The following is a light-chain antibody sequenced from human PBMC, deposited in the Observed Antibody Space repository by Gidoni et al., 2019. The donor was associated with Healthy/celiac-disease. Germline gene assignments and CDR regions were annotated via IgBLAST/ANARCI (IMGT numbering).Light chain of an antibody. V-gene: IGLV2-14*01. CDR2: EVS. J-gene: IGLJ2*01. CDR1: SSDVGGYNY. CDR3: SSYTSSSTYVV. Sequence: QSALTQPASVSGSPGQSITISCTGTSSDVGGYNYVSWYQQHPGKAPKLMIYEVSNRTSGVSNRSSGSKSGNTASLTISGLQAEEEADYYCSSYTSSSTYVVFGGGTKRTVL.